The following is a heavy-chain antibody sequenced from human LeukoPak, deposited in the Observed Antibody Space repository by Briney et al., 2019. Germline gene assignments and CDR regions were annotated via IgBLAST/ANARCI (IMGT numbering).Heavy chain of an antibody. CDR3: ARRAGAYAHPYDY. V-gene: IGHV3-53*01. J-gene: IGHJ4*02. Sequence: GGSLRLSCTVSGLTVSSNSMSWIRQAPGKGLEWVSFIYSGGNTHYSESLKGRFTISGDNSKNTLYLQMNSLRAEDTAVYCARRAGAYAHPYDYWGQGTLVTVSS. D-gene: IGHD3-16*01. CDR2: IYSGGNT. CDR1: GLTVSSNS.